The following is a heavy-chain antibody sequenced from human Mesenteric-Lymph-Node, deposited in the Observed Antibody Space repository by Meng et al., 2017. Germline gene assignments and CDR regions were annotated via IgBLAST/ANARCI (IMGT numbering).Heavy chain of an antibody. Sequence: SQTPSLTGAISGDSVSSNSAAWNWIRQSPSRGLEWLGRAYYRSKWYYDYAESVKSRIIIKVDTSKNQFSLQLKSVSPDDTAVYYCAAFQPTYSSGWYYFDYWGQGTLVTVSS. J-gene: IGHJ4*02. CDR3: AAFQPTYSSGWYYFDY. V-gene: IGHV6-1*01. CDR2: AYYRSKWYY. CDR1: GDSVSSNSAA. D-gene: IGHD6-19*01.